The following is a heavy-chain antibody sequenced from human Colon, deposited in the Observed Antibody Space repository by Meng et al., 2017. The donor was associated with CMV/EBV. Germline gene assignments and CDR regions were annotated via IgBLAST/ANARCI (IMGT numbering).Heavy chain of an antibody. CDR3: ARDTYTTPDFWSLSRENWFDP. Sequence: GSLRLSCTVSGGSVSSPTNYWSWIRQPPGKGLEWIGYIYYTGGTKYNPSLKSRVTILVDTSKNQFSLKMTSVTAADTAVYFCARDTYTTPDFWSLSRENWFDPWGPGILVTVSS. D-gene: IGHD3-3*01. CDR2: IYYTGGT. CDR1: GGSVSSPTNY. J-gene: IGHJ5*02. V-gene: IGHV4-61*01.